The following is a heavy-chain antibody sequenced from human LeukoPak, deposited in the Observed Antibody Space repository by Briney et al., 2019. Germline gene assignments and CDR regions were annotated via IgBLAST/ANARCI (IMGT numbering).Heavy chain of an antibody. V-gene: IGHV4-59*12. CDR2: IYNSGST. CDR3: ARGQVTSIRLEIIRGYFDY. CDR1: GGSISSYY. D-gene: IGHD3-10*01. J-gene: IGHJ4*02. Sequence: SETLSLTCTVSGGSISSYYWSWIRQPPGKGLEWIGYIYNSGSTNYNPSLKSRVTISVDTSKNQFSLKLTSVTAADTAVYYCARGQVTSIRLEIIRGYFDYWGQGTLVTVSS.